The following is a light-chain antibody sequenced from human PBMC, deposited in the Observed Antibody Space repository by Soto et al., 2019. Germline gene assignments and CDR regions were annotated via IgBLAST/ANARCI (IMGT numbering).Light chain of an antibody. Sequence: EIVLTQSPGTLSLSPGERATLSCRASQSVARNLLAWFQQRPGQPPRLLIYDAIGRATGIPDRFSGSGSATDFSITINRMEPEDVAVYYFHQYASSPLTFGQGTKLEIK. CDR1: QSVARNL. J-gene: IGKJ2*01. V-gene: IGKV3-20*01. CDR2: DAI. CDR3: HQYASSPLT.